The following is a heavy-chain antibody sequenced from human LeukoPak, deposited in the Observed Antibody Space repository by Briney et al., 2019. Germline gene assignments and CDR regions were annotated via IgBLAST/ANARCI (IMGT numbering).Heavy chain of an antibody. V-gene: IGHV3-53*01. Sequence: GGSLRLSCEASGFSVRKYYMSWVRQAPGKGLEWISVIYEGGGTSVADSVKGRFTISRDNSKNTLYLQMNSLRAEDTAVYYCAKSSTGYSSGWSNYYYYYGMDVWGQGTTVTVSS. CDR3: AKSSTGYSSGWSNYYYYYGMDV. D-gene: IGHD6-19*01. J-gene: IGHJ6*02. CDR2: IYEGGGT. CDR1: GFSVRKYY.